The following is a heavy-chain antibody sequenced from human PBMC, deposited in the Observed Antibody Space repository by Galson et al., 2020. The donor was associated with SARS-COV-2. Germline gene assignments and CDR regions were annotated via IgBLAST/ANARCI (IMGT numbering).Heavy chain of an antibody. Sequence: SLKISCAASGFTFDDYAMHWVRQAPGKGLEWVSGISWNSGSIGYADSVKGRFTISRDNAKNSLYLQMNSLRAEDTALYYCAKSFVWYYYDSSGYYHDAFDIWGQGTMVTVSS. V-gene: IGHV3-9*01. CDR2: ISWNSGSI. J-gene: IGHJ3*02. CDR3: AKSFVWYYYDSSGYYHDAFDI. D-gene: IGHD3-22*01. CDR1: GFTFDDYA.